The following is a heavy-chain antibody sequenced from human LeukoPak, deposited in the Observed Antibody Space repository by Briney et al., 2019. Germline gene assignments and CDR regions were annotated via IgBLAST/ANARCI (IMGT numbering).Heavy chain of an antibody. V-gene: IGHV3-48*01. D-gene: IGHD6-13*01. CDR1: GFTFSSYS. Sequence: GGSLRLSCAASGFTFSSYSMNWVRQAPGKGLEWVSYISSSSSTMYYADSVKGRFTISRDNAKNSLYLQMNSLRAKDTAVYYCARDLDRRQLGGLDYWGQGTLVTVSS. CDR3: ARDLDRRQLGGLDY. CDR2: ISSSSSTM. J-gene: IGHJ4*02.